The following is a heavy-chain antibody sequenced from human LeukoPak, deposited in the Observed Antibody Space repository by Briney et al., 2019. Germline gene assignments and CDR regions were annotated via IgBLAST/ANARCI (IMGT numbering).Heavy chain of an antibody. D-gene: IGHD4-17*01. CDR2: ISYDGSNK. Sequence: GRSLRLSCAASGFTFSSYGMHWVRQAPGKGLEWVAVISYDGSNKYYADSVKGRFTISRDNSKNTLYLQMSSLRAEDTAVYYCNRRDDYGETGGYWGQGTLVTVSS. CDR3: NRRDDYGETGGY. CDR1: GFTFSSYG. J-gene: IGHJ4*02. V-gene: IGHV3-30*03.